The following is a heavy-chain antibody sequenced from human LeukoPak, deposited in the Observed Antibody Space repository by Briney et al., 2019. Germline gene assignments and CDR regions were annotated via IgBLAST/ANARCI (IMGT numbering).Heavy chain of an antibody. Sequence: GASVKVSCKASGYTFTGYYIHWVRQAPGQGLEWMGRINPNNGGTNYAQKFQGRVTMTRDTSISTAYMELSRLRSDDTAVYYCAGEGNDYVWGSYRYPHYWGQGTLVTVSS. V-gene: IGHV1-2*06. J-gene: IGHJ4*02. CDR3: AGEGNDYVWGSYRYPHY. CDR2: INPNNGGT. D-gene: IGHD3-16*02. CDR1: GYTFTGYY.